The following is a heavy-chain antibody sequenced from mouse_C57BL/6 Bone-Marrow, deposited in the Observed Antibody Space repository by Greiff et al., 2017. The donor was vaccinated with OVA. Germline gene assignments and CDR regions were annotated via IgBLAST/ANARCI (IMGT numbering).Heavy chain of an antibody. D-gene: IGHD2-5*01. CDR2: IDPSDSYT. CDR1: GYTFTSYW. V-gene: IGHV1-69*01. CDR3: ARGRGAYYSNYVLDY. J-gene: IGHJ2*01. Sequence: QVQLQQPGAELVMPGASVKLSCKASGYTFTSYWMHWVKQRPGQGLEWIGEIDPSDSYTNYNQKFKGKSTLTVDKSSSTAYMQLSSLTAEDSAVYYCARGRGAYYSNYVLDYWGQGTPLTVSS.